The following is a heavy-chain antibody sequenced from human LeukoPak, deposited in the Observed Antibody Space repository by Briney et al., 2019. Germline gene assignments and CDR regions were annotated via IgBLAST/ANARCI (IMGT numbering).Heavy chain of an antibody. CDR2: IYYSGST. J-gene: IGHJ4*02. D-gene: IGHD3-22*01. V-gene: IGHV4-31*03. CDR1: GGSISSGGYY. Sequence: SETLSLTCTVSGGSISSGGYYWSWIRQHPGKGLEWIGYIYYSGSTYYNPSLKSRVTISVDTSKNQFSLKLSSVTAADTAVYYCARDAEMYYYDSSGYIGLRYFDYWGQGTLVTVSS. CDR3: ARDAEMYYYDSSGYIGLRYFDY.